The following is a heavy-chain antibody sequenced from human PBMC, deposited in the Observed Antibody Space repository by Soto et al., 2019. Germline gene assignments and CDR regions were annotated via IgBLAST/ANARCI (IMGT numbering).Heavy chain of an antibody. V-gene: IGHV3-23*01. D-gene: IGHD4-17*01. CDR1: GFAISSYA. CDR3: AKDFAVSTWY. CDR2: ISDSGGST. J-gene: IGHJ4*02. Sequence: EVQLLESGGGLVQPGGSLRLSCAVSGFAISSYAMIWVRQAPGKGLEWVSTISDSGGSTFYADSVKGRFSISRDTSKNPLYLQRNSLRAEDTAVYYIAKDFAVSTWYWGQGTLVSVSS.